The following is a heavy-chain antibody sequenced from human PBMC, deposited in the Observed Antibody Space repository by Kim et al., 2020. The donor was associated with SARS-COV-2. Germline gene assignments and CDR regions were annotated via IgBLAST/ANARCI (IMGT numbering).Heavy chain of an antibody. J-gene: IGHJ4*02. Sequence: GGSLRLSCAASGFTFSSYAMSWVRQAPGKGLEWVSAISGSGGSTYYADSVKGRFTISRDNSKNTLYLQMNSLRAEDTAVYYCVKDLPWENYYDSSGYRRFDYWGQGTLVTVSS. CDR1: GFTFSSYA. V-gene: IGHV3-23*01. CDR3: VKDLPWENYYDSSGYRRFDY. CDR2: ISGSGGST. D-gene: IGHD3-22*01.